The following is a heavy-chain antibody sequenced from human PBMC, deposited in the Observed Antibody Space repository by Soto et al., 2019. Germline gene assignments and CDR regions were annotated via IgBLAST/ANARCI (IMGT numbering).Heavy chain of an antibody. D-gene: IGHD6-19*01. CDR1: GFTFSSHA. V-gene: IGHV3-30-3*01. CDR3: ARVPNPVGYSSDYDY. CDR2: ISYDGSNK. J-gene: IGHJ4*02. Sequence: PGGSLRLSCAASGFTFSSHAMHWVRQAPGKGLEWVAVISYDGSNKYYADSVKGRFTISRDNSKNTLYLQMNSLRAEDTAVYYCARVPNPVGYSSDYDYWGQGTLVTVSS.